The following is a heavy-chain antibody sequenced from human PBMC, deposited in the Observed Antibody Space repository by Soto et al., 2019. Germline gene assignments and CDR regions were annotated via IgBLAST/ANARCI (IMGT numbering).Heavy chain of an antibody. CDR2: ISGSGRDT. CDR3: ATRLLRPDFLHRDY. J-gene: IGHJ4*02. V-gene: IGHV3-23*01. D-gene: IGHD4-4*01. CDR1: GFIFSGYW. Sequence: PGGSLRLSCSASGFIFSGYWMSWLRQKPGKGLEWVSAISGSGRDTYNADSVKGRFTISRDNSKNTVYLQMNSLRAEDTAVYYCATRLLRPDFLHRDYWGQGSLVTVPQ.